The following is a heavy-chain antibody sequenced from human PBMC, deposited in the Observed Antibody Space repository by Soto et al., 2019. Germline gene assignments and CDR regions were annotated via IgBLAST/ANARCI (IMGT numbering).Heavy chain of an antibody. CDR1: GYSFTTYW. CDR2: IYPGDSDT. D-gene: IGHD2-2*01. Sequence: EESLKISCRGYGYSFTTYWIGWVRQTPWKGPEWMGIIYPGDSDTRYSPSFQGQVTMSADKSINTAYLQWSSLKASDTAIYYCTRQLYCSSSSCYRAIDYWGQGTLVTVSS. CDR3: TRQLYCSSSSCYRAIDY. J-gene: IGHJ4*02. V-gene: IGHV5-51*01.